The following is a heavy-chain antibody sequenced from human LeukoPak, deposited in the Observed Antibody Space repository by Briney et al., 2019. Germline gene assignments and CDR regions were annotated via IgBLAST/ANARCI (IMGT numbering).Heavy chain of an antibody. V-gene: IGHV1-46*01. D-gene: IGHD4-23*01. J-gene: IGHJ6*02. CDR1: GYTFTSYY. CDR2: MNTSGGST. Sequence: ASVKVSCKASGYTFTSYYMHWVRQAPGQGLEWMGIMNTSGGSTSYAQKFQGRVTMTRDTSTSTVYMELSSLRSEDTAVYYCARDLRWRSASYYYYYGMDVWGQGTTVTVSS. CDR3: ARDLRWRSASYYYYYGMDV.